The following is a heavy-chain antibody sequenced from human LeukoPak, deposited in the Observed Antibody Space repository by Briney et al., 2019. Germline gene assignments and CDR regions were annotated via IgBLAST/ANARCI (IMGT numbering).Heavy chain of an antibody. CDR3: ARDGVGASLFGP. V-gene: IGHV4-4*07. Sequence: SETLSLTCAVYGGSLSGYYWSWIRQPAGKGLEWIGRIYTSGSTNYNPSLKSRVTISVDTSKNQFSLKLSSVTAADTAVYYCARDGVGASLFGPWGQGTLVTVSS. J-gene: IGHJ5*02. CDR2: IYTSGST. CDR1: GGSLSGYY. D-gene: IGHD1-26*01.